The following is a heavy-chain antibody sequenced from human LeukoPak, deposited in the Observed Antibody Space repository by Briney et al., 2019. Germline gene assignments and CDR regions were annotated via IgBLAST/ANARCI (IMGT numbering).Heavy chain of an antibody. D-gene: IGHD6-13*01. J-gene: IGHJ4*02. CDR1: GFTFSSYW. Sequence: GGSLRLSCAAAGFTFSSYWMHWVRQAPGKGLVWVSRINSDGSSTSYADSVKGRFTISRDNAKNTLYLQMNSLRAEDTAVYYCARSPDSSSSDYWGQGTLVTVSS. CDR3: ARSPDSSSSDY. CDR2: INSDGSST. V-gene: IGHV3-74*01.